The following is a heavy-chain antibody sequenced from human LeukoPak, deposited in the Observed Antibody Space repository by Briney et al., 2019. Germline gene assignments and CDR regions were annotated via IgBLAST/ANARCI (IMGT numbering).Heavy chain of an antibody. Sequence: GRSLRLSCAASGFTFSSYLMHWVRQAPGKGLVWVSRIDTDGRSTVYADSVKGRFTVSRDNSKNTLYLQMNSLRAEDTAVYYCAKLLSGYCSGTSCLNWFDPWGQGPLVTVSS. CDR1: GFTFSSYL. CDR2: IDTDGRST. CDR3: AKLLSGYCSGTSCLNWFDP. J-gene: IGHJ5*02. V-gene: IGHV3-74*01. D-gene: IGHD2-2*01.